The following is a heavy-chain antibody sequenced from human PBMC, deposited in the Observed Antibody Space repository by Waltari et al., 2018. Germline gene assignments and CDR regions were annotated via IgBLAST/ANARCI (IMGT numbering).Heavy chain of an antibody. D-gene: IGHD5-12*01. J-gene: IGHJ5*02. CDR3: ARSWGRDGYNWEWFDP. Sequence: QVQLVQSGAEVKKPGSSVKVSCKASGGTFSSYAISWVRQAPGQGLEWMGRIIPIFGTPSYAQMFQGRVTITADKSTSTAYMELSSVRSEDTAVYYCARSWGRDGYNWEWFDPWGQGTLVTVSS. CDR2: IIPIFGTP. V-gene: IGHV1-69*14. CDR1: GGTFSSYA.